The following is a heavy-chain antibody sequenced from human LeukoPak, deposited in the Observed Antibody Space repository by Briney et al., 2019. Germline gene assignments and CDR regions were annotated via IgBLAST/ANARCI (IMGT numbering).Heavy chain of an antibody. CDR2: INPSGGST. V-gene: IGHV1-46*01. D-gene: IGHD2-2*02. CDR1: GYTFTSYY. J-gene: IGHJ6*02. CDR3: ARVGYCSSTSCYTHYYYYYGMDV. Sequence: ASVKVSCKASGYTFTSYYMHWVRQAPGQGLEWMGIINPSGGSTSYAQKFQGRVTMTRDTSTSTAYMELSSLRSEDTAVYYCARVGYCSSTSCYTHYYYYYGMDVWGQGTTVTVSS.